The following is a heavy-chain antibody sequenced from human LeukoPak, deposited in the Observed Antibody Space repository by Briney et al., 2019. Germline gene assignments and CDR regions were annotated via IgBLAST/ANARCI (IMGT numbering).Heavy chain of an antibody. D-gene: IGHD2-2*01. Sequence: SVKVSCKASGYTFTSYAISWVRQAPGQGLEWMGGIIPIFGTANYAQKFQGRVTITTDESTSTAYMELSSLRSEDTAVYYCARGQDVVVPAAIYYYYYMDVWGKGTTVTVSS. V-gene: IGHV1-69*05. CDR1: GYTFTSYA. CDR2: IIPIFGTA. J-gene: IGHJ6*03. CDR3: ARGQDVVVPAAIYYYYYMDV.